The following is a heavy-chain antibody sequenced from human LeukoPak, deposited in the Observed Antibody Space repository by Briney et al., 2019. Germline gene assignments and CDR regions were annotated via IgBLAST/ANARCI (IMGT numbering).Heavy chain of an antibody. CDR1: GFTFSSNW. CDR3: SRDFNGRNDF. J-gene: IGHJ4*02. V-gene: IGHV3-74*01. CDR2: INPDGSRT. D-gene: IGHD1-14*01. Sequence: GGSLRLSCAASGFTFSSNWMHWVRHGPGKGLVWVSRINPDGSRTDYAESVKGRFTISRDNAKNTPSLEMNSLGDEDTAVYYCSRDFNGRNDFWGQGTLVTVSS.